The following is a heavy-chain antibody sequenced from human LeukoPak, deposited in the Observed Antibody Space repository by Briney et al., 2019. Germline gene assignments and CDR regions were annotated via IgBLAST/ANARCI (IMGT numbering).Heavy chain of an antibody. D-gene: IGHD2-15*01. V-gene: IGHV4-59*01. CDR3: ARAGVVEASRGLGFDP. Sequence: SETLSLTCTVSGGSISNYYWTWIRQPPGKALEWIGYIYYSGNTNYNPSLKSRVTISIDTSKNQFSLKLTSVTAADTAVYYCARAGVVEASRGLGFDPWGQGTLVTVSS. J-gene: IGHJ5*02. CDR2: IYYSGNT. CDR1: GGSISNYY.